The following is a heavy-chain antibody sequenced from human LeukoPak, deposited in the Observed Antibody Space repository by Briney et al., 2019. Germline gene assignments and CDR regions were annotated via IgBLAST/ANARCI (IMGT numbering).Heavy chain of an antibody. Sequence: PSETLSLTCTVSGVSISSSSYYWGWLRQPPGKGLEWIGSIYYSGSTYYNPSLKSRVTISVDTSKNQFSLKLSSVTAADTAVYYCARRSSSQLYYYYYMDVWGKGTTVTVSS. J-gene: IGHJ6*03. V-gene: IGHV4-39*07. CDR1: GVSISSSSYY. CDR3: ARRSSSQLYYYYYMDV. CDR2: IYYSGST. D-gene: IGHD6-13*01.